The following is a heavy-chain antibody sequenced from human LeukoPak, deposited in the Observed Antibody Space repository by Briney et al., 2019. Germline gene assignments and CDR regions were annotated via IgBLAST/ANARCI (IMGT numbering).Heavy chain of an antibody. D-gene: IGHD2-15*01. CDR1: GFTFSSYS. J-gene: IGHJ4*02. Sequence: GGSLRLSCAASGFTFSSYSMNWVRQAPGKGLEWVSSISSSSYIYYAASVKGRFTISRDNAKNSLYLQMNSLRAEDTAVYYCAGEVRDCSGGSCYHTDDYWGQGTLVTVSS. CDR2: ISSSSYI. CDR3: AGEVRDCSGGSCYHTDDY. V-gene: IGHV3-21*01.